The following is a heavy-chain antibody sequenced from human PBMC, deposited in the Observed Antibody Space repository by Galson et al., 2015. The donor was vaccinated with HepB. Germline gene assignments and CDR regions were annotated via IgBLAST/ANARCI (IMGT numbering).Heavy chain of an antibody. Sequence: SLRLSCAASGFTFGDYAMSWFRQAPGKGLEWVGFIRSKAYGGTTEYAASVKGRFTISRDDSKSIAYLQMNSLKTEDTAVYYCTRDGRYCSGGSCYWTVWFAFDIWGQGTMVTVSS. CDR3: TRDGRYCSGGSCYWTVWFAFDI. D-gene: IGHD2-15*01. CDR1: GFTFGDYA. J-gene: IGHJ3*02. V-gene: IGHV3-49*03. CDR2: IRSKAYGGTT.